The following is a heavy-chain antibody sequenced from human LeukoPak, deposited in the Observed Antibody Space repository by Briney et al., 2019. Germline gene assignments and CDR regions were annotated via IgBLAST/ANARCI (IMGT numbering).Heavy chain of an antibody. Sequence: SETLSLTCSVSGVSISSADYYWSWVRQPPGKGLEWIGYISYTGGAYYSPSLKSRLTISVDTSKNQFSLRLTSATAADTAVYYCARVYDTSGYYADFWGQGSLVTVSS. CDR2: ISYTGGA. J-gene: IGHJ4*02. V-gene: IGHV4-30-4*08. CDR1: GVSISSADYY. D-gene: IGHD3-22*01. CDR3: ARVYDTSGYYADF.